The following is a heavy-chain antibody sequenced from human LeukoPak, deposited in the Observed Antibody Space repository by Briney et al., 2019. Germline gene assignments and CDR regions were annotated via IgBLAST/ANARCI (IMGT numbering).Heavy chain of an antibody. V-gene: IGHV3-23*01. CDR2: ISSSGGST. J-gene: IGHJ4*02. Sequence: GGPLRLSCAASGFTFGSYAMSWVRQAPGKGLEWVSAISSSGGSTYYADSVKGRFTISRDNSKSTLYLQMNSLRAEDTAVYYCAKESGSGYYYYFDYWGQGTLVTVSS. CDR1: GFTFGSYA. CDR3: AKESGSGYYYYFDY. D-gene: IGHD3-22*01.